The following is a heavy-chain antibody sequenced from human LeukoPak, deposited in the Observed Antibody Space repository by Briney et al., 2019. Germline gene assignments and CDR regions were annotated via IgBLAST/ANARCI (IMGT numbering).Heavy chain of an antibody. V-gene: IGHV1-18*01. Sequence: ASVSVTCKASGYTFTNYAITWVRQAPGQGLEWMGWISPYNGNTNFAQNLQGRVTMTTDTATSTAYMELRDLRSDDTAMYYCAITSARGTSRFLDIWGQGTLVTVSS. CDR2: ISPYNGNT. J-gene: IGHJ4*02. D-gene: IGHD3-16*02. CDR1: GYTFTNYA. CDR3: AITSARGTSRFLDI.